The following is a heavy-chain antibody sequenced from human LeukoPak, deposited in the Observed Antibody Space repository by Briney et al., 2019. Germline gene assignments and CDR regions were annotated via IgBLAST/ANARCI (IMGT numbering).Heavy chain of an antibody. CDR3: ARSTISPASFDY. D-gene: IGHD3-3*01. CDR2: ISWNSGSI. CDR1: GFTFDAYA. V-gene: IGHV3-9*01. J-gene: IGHJ4*02. Sequence: GGSLRLSCAASGFTFDAYAMHWVRQAPGKGLEWVSGISWNSGSIGYADSVKGRFTISRDNSKNTLYLQMNSLRAEDTAVYYCARSTISPASFDYWGQGTLVTVPS.